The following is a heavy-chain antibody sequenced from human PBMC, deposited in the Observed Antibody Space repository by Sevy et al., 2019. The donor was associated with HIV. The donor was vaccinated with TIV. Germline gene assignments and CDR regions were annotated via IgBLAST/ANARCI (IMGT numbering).Heavy chain of an antibody. CDR3: ARGFPVATEAFDI. CDR2: MNPNSGNT. CDR1: GYTFTSYD. J-gene: IGHJ3*02. V-gene: IGHV1-8*01. Sequence: ASVKVSCKASGYTFTSYDINWVRQATGQGLEWMGWMNPNSGNTGYAQKFQGRVTMTRNTSISTAYMGLSSLRSEDTAVYYCARGFPVATEAFDIWGQGTMVTVSS.